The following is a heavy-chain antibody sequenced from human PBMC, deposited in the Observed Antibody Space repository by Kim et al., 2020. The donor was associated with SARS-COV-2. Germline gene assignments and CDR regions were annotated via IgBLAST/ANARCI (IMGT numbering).Heavy chain of an antibody. CDR1: GFPFSSYT. V-gene: IGHV3-48*02. CDR2: IGSVPTEI. Sequence: GGSLRLSCVASGFPFSSYTFSWVRQAPGKGLEWIAYIGSVPTEIHYADSVKGRLTISRDNDKDSIYLQMSNLRDEDTAVYYCARWDGGWFHFWGQGTLVTVSS. J-gene: IGHJ4*02. D-gene: IGHD6-19*01. CDR3: ARWDGGWFHF.